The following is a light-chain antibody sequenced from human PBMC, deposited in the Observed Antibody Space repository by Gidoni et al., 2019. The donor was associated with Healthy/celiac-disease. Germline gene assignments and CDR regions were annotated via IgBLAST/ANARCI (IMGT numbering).Light chain of an antibody. Sequence: DLQITQSPSSLSASVGDRVTITCQASHDISNYLNWYQQKPGKAPKLLIYDASNLETGVPSRFSGSGSATDFTFTISSLQPEDIATYYCQQYDNLPGFGPGTKVDIK. CDR1: HDISNY. CDR2: DAS. J-gene: IGKJ3*01. CDR3: QQYDNLPG. V-gene: IGKV1-33*01.